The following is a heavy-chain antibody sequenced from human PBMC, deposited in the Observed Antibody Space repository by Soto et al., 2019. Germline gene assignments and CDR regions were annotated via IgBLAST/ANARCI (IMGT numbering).Heavy chain of an antibody. D-gene: IGHD3-16*02. CDR3: AKGLGELSPESYDY. V-gene: IGHV3-30*18. Sequence: QVQLVESGGGVVQPGRSLRLSCAASGFTFSSFAMHWVRQAPGKGLEWVAFISYDGTNQYQADSVKGRFTISRDNSKNTLFLQMNRLRAEDTAVYYCAKGLGELSPESYDYWGQGTLVTVSS. J-gene: IGHJ4*02. CDR1: GFTFSSFA. CDR2: ISYDGTNQ.